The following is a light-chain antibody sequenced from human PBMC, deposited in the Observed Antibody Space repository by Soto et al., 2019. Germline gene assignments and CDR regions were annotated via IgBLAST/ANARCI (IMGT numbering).Light chain of an antibody. CDR1: QIISSW. J-gene: IGKJ4*01. Sequence: SHMNQSPCSLSACLEDRFTITCLASQIISSWLAWYQQKPGKAPKLLIYAASILQSGVPSRFSGSGSGTDFSLTISSLQPEDFATYYCQQGNSFTLTFGGGTKVDIK. CDR2: AAS. CDR3: QQGNSFTLT. V-gene: IGKV1-12*01.